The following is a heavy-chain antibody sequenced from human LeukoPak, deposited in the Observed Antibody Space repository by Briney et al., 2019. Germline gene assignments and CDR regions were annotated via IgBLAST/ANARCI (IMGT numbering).Heavy chain of an antibody. J-gene: IGHJ6*02. D-gene: IGHD6-13*01. Sequence: PSETLSLTCTVSGGSISSYYWSWIRQPAGNGLEWIGRIYTSGSTNYNPSLKSRVTMSVDTSKNQFSLKLSSVTAADTAVYYCAREEAAAGHNYYYYYGMDVWGQGTTVTVSS. CDR3: AREEAAAGHNYYYYYGMDV. CDR1: GGSISSYY. CDR2: IYTSGST. V-gene: IGHV4-4*07.